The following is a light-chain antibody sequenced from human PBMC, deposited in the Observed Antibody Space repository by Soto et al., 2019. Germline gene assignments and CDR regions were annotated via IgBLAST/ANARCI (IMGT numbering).Light chain of an antibody. J-gene: IGLJ2*01. CDR2: RDD. Sequence: QSVLTQPPSASGTPGQRVTISCSGSDSNIGTNSVYWYQQFAGTAPKVLIYRDDQRPSGVPDRFSASKSGTSASLAISGLRSEDEADYSCAAWDESVYGVVFGGGTKLTVL. CDR1: DSNIGTNS. CDR3: AAWDESVYGVV. V-gene: IGLV1-47*01.